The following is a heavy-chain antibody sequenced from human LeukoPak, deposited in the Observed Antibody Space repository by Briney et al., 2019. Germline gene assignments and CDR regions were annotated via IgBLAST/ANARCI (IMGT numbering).Heavy chain of an antibody. CDR3: ARDRYSSSWRYYFDY. V-gene: IGHV4-31*03. J-gene: IGHJ4*02. D-gene: IGHD6-13*01. CDR1: GGSISSGGYY. Sequence: SETLSLTCTVSGGSISSGGYYWSWIRQHPGKGLEWIGYIYYSGSTYYNPSLKSRVTISVDTSKNQFSLKLSPVTAADTAVYYCARDRYSSSWRYYFDYWGQGTLVTVSS. CDR2: IYYSGST.